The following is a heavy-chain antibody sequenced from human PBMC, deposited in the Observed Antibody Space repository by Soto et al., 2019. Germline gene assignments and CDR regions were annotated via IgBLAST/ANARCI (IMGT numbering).Heavy chain of an antibody. J-gene: IGHJ4*02. CDR3: TTDSDRGIAAAGSLFDY. CDR1: GFTFSNAW. V-gene: IGHV3-15*01. CDR2: IKSKTDGGTT. D-gene: IGHD6-13*01. Sequence: GGSLRLSCAASGFTFSNAWMSWVRQAPGKGLEWVGRIKSKTDGGTTDYAAPVKGRFTISRDDSKNTLYLQMNSLKTEDTAVYYCTTDSDRGIAAAGSLFDYWGQGTLVTVSS.